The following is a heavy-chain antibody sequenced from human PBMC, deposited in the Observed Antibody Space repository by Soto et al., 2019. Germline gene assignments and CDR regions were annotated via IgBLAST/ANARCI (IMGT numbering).Heavy chain of an antibody. D-gene: IGHD3-10*01. CDR3: ARGRPDLWFGEGPYSYYMDV. V-gene: IGHV4-34*01. J-gene: IGHJ6*03. CDR1: GGSFSGYY. Sequence: PSETLSLTCAVYGGSFSGYYWSWIRQPPGKGLEWIGEINHSGSTNYNPSLKSRVTISVDTSKNQFSLKLSSVTAADTAVYYCARGRPDLWFGEGPYSYYMDVWGKGTTVTVSS. CDR2: INHSGST.